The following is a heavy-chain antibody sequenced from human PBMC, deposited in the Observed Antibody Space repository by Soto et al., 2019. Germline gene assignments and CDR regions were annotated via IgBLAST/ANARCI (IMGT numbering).Heavy chain of an antibody. CDR3: ARGRQKVDY. V-gene: IGHV4-30-2*01. Sequence: ILSLTCAVSGCSISSGGYSWSWIRQPPGKGLEWIGYIYHSGSTYYNPSLKSRVTISVDRSKNQFSLKLSSVTAADTAVYYCARGRQKVDYWGQGTLVTVS. CDR2: IYHSGST. CDR1: GCSISSGGYS. J-gene: IGHJ4*02.